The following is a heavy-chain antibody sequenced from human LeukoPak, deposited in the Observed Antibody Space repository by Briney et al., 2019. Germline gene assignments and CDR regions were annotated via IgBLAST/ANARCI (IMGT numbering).Heavy chain of an antibody. Sequence: PGGSLRLSCGASGLTFSTSAMSWVRQAPGKGLEWVSGISGSGVTTYYADSVKGRFTISRDNSENTVYLQTDSLRAEDTALYYCAKMGSAPYYDHFDYFDYWGQGTLVTVSS. CDR1: GLTFSTSA. V-gene: IGHV3-23*01. CDR3: AKMGSAPYYDHFDYFDY. J-gene: IGHJ4*02. CDR2: ISGSGVTT. D-gene: IGHD3-10*01.